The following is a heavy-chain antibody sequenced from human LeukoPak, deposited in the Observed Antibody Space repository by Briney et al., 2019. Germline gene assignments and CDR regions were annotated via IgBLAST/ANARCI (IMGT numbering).Heavy chain of an antibody. CDR2: IKQDGSEK. D-gene: IGHD3-10*01. J-gene: IGHJ4*02. V-gene: IGHV3-7*01. CDR1: GFTFSSYW. Sequence: GGSLRLSCAASGFTFSSYWMSWVRQAPGKGLEWVANIKQDGSEKYYVDSVEGRFTISRDNAKNSLYLQMNSLRAEDTAVYYCARDPGEVVLPYWGQGTLVTVSS. CDR3: ARDPGEVVLPY.